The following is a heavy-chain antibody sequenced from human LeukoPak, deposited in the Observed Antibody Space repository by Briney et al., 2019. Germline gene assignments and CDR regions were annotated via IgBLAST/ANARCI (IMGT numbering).Heavy chain of an antibody. V-gene: IGHV3-11*01. CDR2: IISTGNTK. CDR1: GFTFSDYY. D-gene: IGHD7-27*01. J-gene: IGHJ4*02. CDR3: ARDRDWGSYFDS. Sequence: GGSLRLSCAASGFTFSDYYMSWIRQAPGKGLEWVSFIISTGNTKYYADSVKGRFTISRDSAKNSVYLQMNSLRAEDTAVYYCARDRDWGSYFDSWGQGTLVTVSS.